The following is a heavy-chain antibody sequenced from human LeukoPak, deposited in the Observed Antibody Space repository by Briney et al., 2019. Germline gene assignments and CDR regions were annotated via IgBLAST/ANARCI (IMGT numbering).Heavy chain of an antibody. CDR3: AREGGDSSGYYNY. CDR2: IYYSGST. V-gene: IGHV4-39*02. Sequence: SETLSLTCTVSGGSISSSSYYWGWIRQPPGKGLEWIGSIYYSGSTYYNPSLKSRVTISVDTSKNQFSLKLSSVTAADTAVYYCAREGGDSSGYYNYWGQGTLVTVSS. CDR1: GGSISSSSYY. J-gene: IGHJ4*02. D-gene: IGHD3-22*01.